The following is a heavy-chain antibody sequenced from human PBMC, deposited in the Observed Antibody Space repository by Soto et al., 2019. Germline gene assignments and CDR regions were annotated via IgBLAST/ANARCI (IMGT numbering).Heavy chain of an antibody. V-gene: IGHV1-69*01. D-gene: IGHD4-4*01. Sequence: QVQLVQSGAEVKKPGSSVKVSCKASGGTFSSYAISWVRQAPGQELEWMGGIIPIFGTANYAQKFQGRVTITADESTSTAYMELSSLRSEDRAVYYCARGRLGDAVTTHYYGMDFWGQGSTVTVCS. CDR1: GGTFSSYA. CDR3: ARGRLGDAVTTHYYGMDF. J-gene: IGHJ6*02. CDR2: IIPIFGTA.